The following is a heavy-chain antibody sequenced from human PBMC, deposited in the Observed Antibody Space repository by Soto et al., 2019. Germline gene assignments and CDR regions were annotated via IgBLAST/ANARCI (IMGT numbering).Heavy chain of an antibody. CDR3: AKEYDFWSGPTTYYYGMDV. V-gene: IGHV3-30*18. Sequence: QVQLVESGGGVVQPGRSLRLSCAASGFTFSSYGMHWVRQAPGKGLEWVAVISYDGSNKYYADSMKGRFTISRDNSKNTLYLQMNSLRAEDTAVYYCAKEYDFWSGPTTYYYGMDVWGQGTTVTVSS. CDR2: ISYDGSNK. CDR1: GFTFSSYG. J-gene: IGHJ6*02. D-gene: IGHD3-3*01.